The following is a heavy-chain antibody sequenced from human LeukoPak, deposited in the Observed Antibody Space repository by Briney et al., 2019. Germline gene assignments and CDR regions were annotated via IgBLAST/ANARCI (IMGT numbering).Heavy chain of an antibody. CDR2: ISGSGGST. Sequence: GGSLRLSCAASGFTFSSYAMSWARQAPGKGLEWVSAISGSGGSTYYADSVKGRFTISRDNSKNTLYLQMNSLRAEDTAVYYCAKDLYDYGDYGSAFDIWGQGTMVTVSS. CDR1: GFTFSSYA. D-gene: IGHD4-17*01. J-gene: IGHJ3*02. V-gene: IGHV3-23*01. CDR3: AKDLYDYGDYGSAFDI.